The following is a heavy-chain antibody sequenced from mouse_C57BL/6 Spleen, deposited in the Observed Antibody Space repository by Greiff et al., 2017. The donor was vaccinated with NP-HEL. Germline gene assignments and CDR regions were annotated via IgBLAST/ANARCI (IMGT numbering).Heavy chain of an antibody. D-gene: IGHD1-1*01. CDR1: GYTFTSYW. J-gene: IGHJ2*01. CDR3: ARSASLLLRFDY. V-gene: IGHV1-64*01. CDR2: IHPNSGST. Sequence: QVQLQQPGAELVKPGASVKLSCKASGYTFTSYWMHWVKQRPGQGLEWIGMIHPNSGSTNYNEKFKSKATLTVDKSSSTAYMQLSSLTSEDSAVYYCARSASLLLRFDYWGQGTTLTVSS.